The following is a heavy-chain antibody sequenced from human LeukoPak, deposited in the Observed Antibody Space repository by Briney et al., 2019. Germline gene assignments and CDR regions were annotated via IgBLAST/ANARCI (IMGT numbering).Heavy chain of an antibody. CDR3: AKDDAWLQYGD. CDR2: IQYDGSNQ. CDR1: GFTFSSHG. Sequence: AGGSLRLSCVASGFTFSSHGMNWVRQAPGKGLEWVAYIQYDGSNQQYADSVKGRFTISRDNSKGTVSLQMNSLRPEDTAVYYCAKDDAWLQYGDWGRGTLVTVSS. D-gene: IGHD5-24*01. J-gene: IGHJ4*02. V-gene: IGHV3-30*02.